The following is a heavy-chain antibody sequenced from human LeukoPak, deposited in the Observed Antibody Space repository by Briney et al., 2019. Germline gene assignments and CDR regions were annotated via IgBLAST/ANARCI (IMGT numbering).Heavy chain of an antibody. D-gene: IGHD2-2*01. V-gene: IGHV3-9*03. Sequence: PGGSLRLSCAASGFTFDDYAMHWVRQAPGKGLEWVSGISWNSGSIGYADSVKGRFTTSRDNAKNSLYLQMNSLRAEDMALYYCAKAGYQLLDDAFDIWGQGTMVTVSS. CDR2: ISWNSGSI. CDR3: AKAGYQLLDDAFDI. CDR1: GFTFDDYA. J-gene: IGHJ3*02.